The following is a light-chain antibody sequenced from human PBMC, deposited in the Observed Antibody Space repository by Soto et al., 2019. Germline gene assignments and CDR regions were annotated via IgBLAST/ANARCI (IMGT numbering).Light chain of an antibody. V-gene: IGKV1D-12*01. CDR2: AAS. CDR3: QQANRFPWT. CDR1: QDISGW. Sequence: DIQMTQSPSSVSASVGDRVTITCRASQDISGWLAWFQQKPGKAPNLLIYAASILQSGVPSRFSGSGSGTDFTLTITYLQPEDFATYYCQQANRFPWTFGQGTRV. J-gene: IGKJ1*01.